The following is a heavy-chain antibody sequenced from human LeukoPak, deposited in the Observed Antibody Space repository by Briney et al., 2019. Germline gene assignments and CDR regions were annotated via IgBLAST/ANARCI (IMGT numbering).Heavy chain of an antibody. D-gene: IGHD3-22*01. CDR2: ISGSGGST. Sequence: GGSLRLSCAASGFTFRSYAMSWVRQAPGKALEWVSAISGSGGSTYYADSVKGRFTISRDNSKNTLYLQMNSLRAEDTAVYYCASYDSSGYYHYFDYWGQGTLVTVSS. V-gene: IGHV3-23*01. J-gene: IGHJ4*02. CDR3: ASYDSSGYYHYFDY. CDR1: GFTFRSYA.